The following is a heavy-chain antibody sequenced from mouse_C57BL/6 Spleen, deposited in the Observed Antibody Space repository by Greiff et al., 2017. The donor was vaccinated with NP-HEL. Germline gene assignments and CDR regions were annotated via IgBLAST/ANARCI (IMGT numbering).Heavy chain of an antibody. J-gene: IGHJ3*01. D-gene: IGHD2-2*01. CDR3: ARYGYETWFAY. CDR2: IYPGDGDT. CDR1: GYAFSSSW. Sequence: VQLVESGPELVKPGASVKISCKASGYAFSSSWMNWVKQRPGQGLEWIGWIYPGDGDTNYNWKFKGKATLTADTSSTTAYMQLSSLTSEDSAVYISARYGYETWFAYWGQGTLVTVS. V-gene: IGHV1-82*01.